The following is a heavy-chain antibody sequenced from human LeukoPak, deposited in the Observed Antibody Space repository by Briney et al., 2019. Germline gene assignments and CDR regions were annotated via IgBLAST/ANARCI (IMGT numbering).Heavy chain of an antibody. CDR2: ISYDGSNK. CDR1: GFTFSSYG. CDR3: ARERELAPFDY. Sequence: GRSLRLSCAASGFTFSSYGMNRVRQAPGKGLEWVAVISYDGSNKYYADSVKGRFTISRDNSKNTLYLQMNSLRAEDTAVYYCARERELAPFDYWGQGTLVTVSS. J-gene: IGHJ4*02. V-gene: IGHV3-30*03. D-gene: IGHD1-26*01.